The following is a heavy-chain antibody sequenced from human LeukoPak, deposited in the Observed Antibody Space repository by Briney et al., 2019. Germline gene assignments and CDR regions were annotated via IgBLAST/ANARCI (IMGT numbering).Heavy chain of an antibody. CDR2: IKEDGGKK. Sequence: GGSLRLSCAASGFTFSRYWMSWVRQTPGKGLEWVANIKEDGGKKYYVDSVKGRFTISRDNAKSSLFLQMNSLRTEDTAVYYCATTRGFDYWGQGTLVTVSS. V-gene: IGHV3-7*03. D-gene: IGHD1-1*01. CDR1: GFTFSRYW. J-gene: IGHJ4*02. CDR3: ATTRGFDY.